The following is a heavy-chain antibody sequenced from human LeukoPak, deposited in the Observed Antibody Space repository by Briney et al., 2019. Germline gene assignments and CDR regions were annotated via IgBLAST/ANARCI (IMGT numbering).Heavy chain of an antibody. J-gene: IGHJ6*02. D-gene: IGHD2-15*01. V-gene: IGHV4-4*07. CDR2: IYTSGST. Sequence: SETLSLTCTVSGGSISSYYWSWIRQPAGKGLEWIGRIYTSGSTNCNPSLKSRVTMSVDTSKNQFSLKLSSVTAADTAVYYCARVGGPYCSGGSCVVSYGMDVWGQGTTVTVSS. CDR3: ARVGGPYCSGGSCVVSYGMDV. CDR1: GGSISSYY.